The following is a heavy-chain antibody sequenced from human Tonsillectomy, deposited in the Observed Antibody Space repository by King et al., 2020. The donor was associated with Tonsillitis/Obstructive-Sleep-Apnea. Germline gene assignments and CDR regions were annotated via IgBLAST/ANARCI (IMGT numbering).Heavy chain of an antibody. CDR1: GGSFSGYY. V-gene: IGHV4-34*01. Sequence: VQLQQWGAGLLKPSETLSLTCAVYGGSFSGYYWSWIRQPPGKGLEWIGEINHSGSTNYNPSLTSRVTISVDTSKNQFSLKLSSVTAADTAVYYCAVLIYYDILTGYFAPWGQGTLVTVSS. CDR2: INHSGST. D-gene: IGHD3-9*01. J-gene: IGHJ5*02. CDR3: AVLIYYDILTGYFAP.